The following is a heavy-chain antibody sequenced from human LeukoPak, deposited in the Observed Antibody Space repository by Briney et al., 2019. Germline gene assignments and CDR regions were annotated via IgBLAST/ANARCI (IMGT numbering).Heavy chain of an antibody. J-gene: IGHJ4*02. CDR2: FTGGGDRT. CDR3: AKEGVGGAAGVSYHNDY. Sequence: GGSLRLSCSTSGFTISTHGMSLVRQAPGKGLEGVSSFTGGGDRTYYADSVKGRFTISRDNSKNTLYLQMNSLRAEDTAVYYCAKEGVGGAAGVSYHNDYWGLGTLVTVSS. D-gene: IGHD6-13*01. CDR1: GFTISTHG. V-gene: IGHV3-23*01.